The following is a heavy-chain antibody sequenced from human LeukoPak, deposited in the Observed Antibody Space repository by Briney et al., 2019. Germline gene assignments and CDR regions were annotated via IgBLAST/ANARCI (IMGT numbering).Heavy chain of an antibody. D-gene: IGHD2-15*01. CDR3: ARGQKYCSGGSCYRYFDL. Sequence: SETLSLTCTVSGGSISSYYWSWIRQPPGKGLEWIGYIYYSGSTNYNPSLKSRVTISVDTSKNQFSLKLSSVTAADTAVYYCARGQKYCSGGSCYRYFDLWGRGTLVTVSS. J-gene: IGHJ2*01. CDR1: GGSISSYY. V-gene: IGHV4-59*01. CDR2: IYYSGST.